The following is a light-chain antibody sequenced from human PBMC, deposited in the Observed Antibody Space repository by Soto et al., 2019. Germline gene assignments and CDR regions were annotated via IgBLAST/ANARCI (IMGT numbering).Light chain of an antibody. V-gene: IGLV1-47*01. Sequence: QSVLTQPPSASGTPGQRVTISCSGSSSNIGSNYVYWYQQLPGTAPKLLIYRNNQRPSGVPDRFSGSKSGTSASLAISGLRSEGEADYYCAAWDDGLSGHVVFGGGTKRTVL. CDR3: AAWDDGLSGHVV. CDR1: SSNIGSNY. J-gene: IGLJ2*01. CDR2: RNN.